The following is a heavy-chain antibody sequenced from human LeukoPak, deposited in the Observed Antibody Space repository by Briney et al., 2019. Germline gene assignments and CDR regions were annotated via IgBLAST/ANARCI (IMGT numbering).Heavy chain of an antibody. CDR1: GFTFDDYG. Sequence: TGGSLRLSCAASGFTFDDYGMSWVRQAPGKGLEWVSGINWNGGSTGYADSVKGRFTISRDNAKNSLYLQMNSLRAEDTAVYYCAKEVLYYGSGTRTFDYWGQGTLVTVSS. CDR3: AKEVLYYGSGTRTFDY. D-gene: IGHD3-10*01. CDR2: INWNGGST. V-gene: IGHV3-20*04. J-gene: IGHJ4*02.